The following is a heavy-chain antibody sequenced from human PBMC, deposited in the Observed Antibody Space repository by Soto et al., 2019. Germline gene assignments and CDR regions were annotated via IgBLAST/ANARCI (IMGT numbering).Heavy chain of an antibody. CDR2: INWSGGST. J-gene: IGHJ2*01. V-gene: IGHV3-20*04. CDR1: GFTFDDYG. Sequence: EVQLVESGGGVVRPGGSLRLSCAASGFTFDDYGMSWVRQAPGKGLEWVSGINWSGGSTGYADSVKGRFTISRDNAKNFLYVQMNSLGAEDTALYYSARWPDYCDYVRYFDLLGRGTLVTVSS. D-gene: IGHD4-17*01. CDR3: ARWPDYCDYVRYFDL.